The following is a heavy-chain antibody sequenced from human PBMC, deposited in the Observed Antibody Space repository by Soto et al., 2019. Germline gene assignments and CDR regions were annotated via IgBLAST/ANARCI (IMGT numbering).Heavy chain of an antibody. CDR2: IKSKTDGGTT. V-gene: IGHV3-15*07. CDR3: TTEAYYDRSGYYFLPDAFDI. J-gene: IGHJ3*02. CDR1: GFTFSNAW. D-gene: IGHD3-22*01. Sequence: GGSLRLSCAASGFTFSNAWMNWVRQAPGKGLEWVGRIKSKTDGGTTDYAAPVKGRFTISRDDSKNTLYLQMNSLKTEDTAVYYCTTEAYYDRSGYYFLPDAFDIWGQGTMVTVSS.